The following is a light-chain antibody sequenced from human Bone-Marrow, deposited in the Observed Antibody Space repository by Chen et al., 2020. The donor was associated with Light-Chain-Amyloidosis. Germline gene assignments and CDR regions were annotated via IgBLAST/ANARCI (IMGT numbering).Light chain of an antibody. CDR1: NIGSTR. V-gene: IGLV3-21*02. J-gene: IGLJ3*02. CDR3: QVWDRSSDRPV. Sequence: SYVLTQPSSVSVAPGQTATIACGGNNIGSTRVHWYQQTPGQAPLLVVYEESDRPSGIPARCSGSNSGNTATLTISRVEAGDEADYYCQVWDRSSDRPVFGGGTKLTVL. CDR2: EES.